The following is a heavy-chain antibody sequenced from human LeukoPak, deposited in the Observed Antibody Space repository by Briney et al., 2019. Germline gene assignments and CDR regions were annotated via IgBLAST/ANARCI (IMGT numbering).Heavy chain of an antibody. V-gene: IGHV4-59*02. CDR3: ARDRGSRGGFDY. D-gene: IGHD3-16*01. J-gene: IGHJ4*02. CDR2: IHYSGST. CDR1: GGSVSGHY. Sequence: SETLSLTCAVSGGSVSGHYWDWIRQAPGKGLEWIGYIHYSGSTNYSPSLKSPITMSVDTSKNQFSLKLTSVTAADTAVYYCARDRGSRGGFDYWGQGTLVTVSS.